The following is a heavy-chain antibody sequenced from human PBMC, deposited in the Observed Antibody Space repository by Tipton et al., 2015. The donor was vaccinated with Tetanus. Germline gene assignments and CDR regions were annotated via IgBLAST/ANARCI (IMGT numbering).Heavy chain of an antibody. CDR1: GFTFRNSA. D-gene: IGHD1-1*01. CDR2: ISGSGDST. V-gene: IGHV3-23*01. Sequence: SLRLSFAASGFTFRNSAMIWVRQAPGKGLEWVSAISGSGDSTYYADSVKGRFTISRDNSKNTLHLQMNILTADDTAVYYCAKRGGLERDYWGQGTLVSVSS. CDR3: AKRGGLERDY. J-gene: IGHJ4*02.